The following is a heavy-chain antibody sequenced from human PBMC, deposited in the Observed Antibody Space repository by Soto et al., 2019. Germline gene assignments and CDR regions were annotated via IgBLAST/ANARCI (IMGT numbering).Heavy chain of an antibody. CDR2: ISYDGSNK. Sequence: GGSLRLSCAASGFTFSSYAIHWVRQAPGKGLEWVAVISYDGSNKYYADSVKGRFTISRDNSKNTLYLQMNSLRAEDTAVYYRARPLGQYYDFWSGIDYWGQGTLVTVSS. D-gene: IGHD3-3*01. CDR1: GFTFSSYA. V-gene: IGHV3-30-3*01. J-gene: IGHJ4*02. CDR3: ARPLGQYYDFWSGIDY.